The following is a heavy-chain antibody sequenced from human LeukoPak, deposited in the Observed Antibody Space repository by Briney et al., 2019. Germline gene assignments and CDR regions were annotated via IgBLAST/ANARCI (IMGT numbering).Heavy chain of an antibody. CDR1: GYTFTNYW. J-gene: IGHJ4*02. V-gene: IGHV5-51*01. CDR3: ARRADLTSTDY. CDR2: IYPSDSDT. Sequence: GESLKISRKGSGYTFTNYWIAWVRQMPGKGLEWMGIIYPSDSDTRYNPSFHGQVTISADKSISTAYLQWSSLKASDTAMYYCARRADLTSTDYWGQGTLVTVSS. D-gene: IGHD3-9*01.